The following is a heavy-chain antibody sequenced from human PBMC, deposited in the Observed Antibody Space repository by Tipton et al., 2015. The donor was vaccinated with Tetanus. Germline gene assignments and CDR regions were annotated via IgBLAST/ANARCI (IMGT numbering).Heavy chain of an antibody. Sequence: SLTCTVSGDSMTRYYWSWIRQPPGKGLEWISYIFASGSTNYNPALKSRVTISMDTSKNQISLNLTSVTAADTAVYFCARRSYCTSTRCFDAFDLWGPGTRVTVSS. CDR2: IFASGST. CDR1: GDSMTRYY. V-gene: IGHV4-4*08. D-gene: IGHD2-8*01. J-gene: IGHJ3*01. CDR3: ARRSYCTSTRCFDAFDL.